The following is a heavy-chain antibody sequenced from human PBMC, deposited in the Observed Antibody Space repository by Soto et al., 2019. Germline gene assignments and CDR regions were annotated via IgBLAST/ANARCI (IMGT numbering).Heavy chain of an antibody. J-gene: IGHJ5*01. D-gene: IGHD2-2*01. CDR2: ISGSGGST. Sequence: GALRLSCAASGFTFSSYAMSWVRQAPGKGLEWVSAISGSGGSTYYADSVKGRFTISRDNSKNTLYLQMNSLRAEDTAVYYCAKDPYRVVEPAADQSYNLFDTW. CDR1: GFTFSSYA. V-gene: IGHV3-23*01. CDR3: AKDPYRVVEPAADQSYNLFDT.